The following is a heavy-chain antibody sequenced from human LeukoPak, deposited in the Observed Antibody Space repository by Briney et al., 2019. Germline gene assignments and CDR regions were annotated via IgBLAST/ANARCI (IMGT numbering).Heavy chain of an antibody. CDR2: ISGSGGST. Sequence: GGSLRLSCAASGFTFSSYGMSWVRQAPGKGLEWVSAISGSGGSTYYADSVKGRFTISRDNFKNTLYLQMNSLRAEDTAVYYCAKGVYGNYPAFDYWGQGTLVTVSS. V-gene: IGHV3-23*01. CDR3: AKGVYGNYPAFDY. CDR1: GFTFSSYG. J-gene: IGHJ4*02. D-gene: IGHD1-7*01.